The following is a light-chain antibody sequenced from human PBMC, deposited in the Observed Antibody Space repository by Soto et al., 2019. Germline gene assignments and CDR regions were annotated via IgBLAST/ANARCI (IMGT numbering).Light chain of an antibody. CDR1: KLGDKY. CDR2: QDS. Sequence: SYELTQPPSVSVSPGQTASITCSGDKLGDKYACWYQQKPGQSPVLVIYQDSKRPSGIPERFSGSNSGNTATLTISGTQAMDEGDYYCQAWDSSKGVFGTGTKVTVL. J-gene: IGLJ1*01. V-gene: IGLV3-1*01. CDR3: QAWDSSKGV.